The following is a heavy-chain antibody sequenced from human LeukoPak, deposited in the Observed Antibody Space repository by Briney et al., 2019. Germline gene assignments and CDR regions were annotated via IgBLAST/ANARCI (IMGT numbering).Heavy chain of an antibody. CDR3: ARGNYYFDY. D-gene: IGHD1-7*01. V-gene: IGHV4-30-2*01. Sequence: PSETLSLTCAVSGGSISSGGYSWSWTRHPPGTGLEWIGYIYHSGSTYYNPSLKSRVTISVDRSKNQFSLKLSSVTAADTAVYYCARGNYYFDYWGQGTLVTVSS. J-gene: IGHJ4*02. CDR1: GGSISSGGYS. CDR2: IYHSGST.